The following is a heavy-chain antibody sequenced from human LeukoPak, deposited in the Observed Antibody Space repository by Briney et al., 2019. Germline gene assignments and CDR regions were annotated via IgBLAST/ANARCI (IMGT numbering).Heavy chain of an antibody. Sequence: PGGSLRLSCAASRCTFSSYAMSWVRQAPGKGLEWVSAISGRSGDTYYAASVKGRFTISRDNSKNTPYLQMNTLRAEDTAVYYCAPYEGIGARGGQGTLVTVSS. CDR2: ISGRSGDT. J-gene: IGHJ4*02. V-gene: IGHV3-23*01. D-gene: IGHD3-10*01. CDR3: APYEGIGAR. CDR1: RCTFSSYA.